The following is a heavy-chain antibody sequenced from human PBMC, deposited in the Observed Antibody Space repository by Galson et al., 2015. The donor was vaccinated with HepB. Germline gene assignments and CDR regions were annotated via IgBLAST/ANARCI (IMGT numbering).Heavy chain of an antibody. CDR2: INPSGGST. Sequence: SVKVSCKASGYTFTSYYMHWVRQAPGQGLEWMGIINPSGGSTSYAQKFQGRVTMTRDTSTSTVYMELSSLRSEDTAVYYCARDRYGAAGILSYFDYWGQGTLVTVSS. V-gene: IGHV1-46*01. D-gene: IGHD6-13*01. CDR3: ARDRYGAAGILSYFDY. J-gene: IGHJ4*02. CDR1: GYTFTSYY.